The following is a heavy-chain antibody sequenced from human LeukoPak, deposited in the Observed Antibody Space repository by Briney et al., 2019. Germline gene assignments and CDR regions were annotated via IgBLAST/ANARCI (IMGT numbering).Heavy chain of an antibody. J-gene: IGHJ5*02. Sequence: GGSLRLSCATSGFTFSDYYMSWIRQAPGKGLEWVSYISSSGSTIYYADSVKGRFTISRDNAKNSLYLRMNSLRAEDTAVYYCAAGLAFGYCSSTSCYNWFDPWGQGTLVTVSS. V-gene: IGHV3-11*04. CDR3: AAGLAFGYCSSTSCYNWFDP. CDR1: GFTFSDYY. D-gene: IGHD2-2*03. CDR2: ISSSGSTI.